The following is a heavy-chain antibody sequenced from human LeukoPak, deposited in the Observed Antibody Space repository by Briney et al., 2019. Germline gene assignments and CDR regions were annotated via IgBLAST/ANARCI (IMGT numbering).Heavy chain of an antibody. Sequence: GGSLRLSCAASGFTISSYAMTWVRQAPGKGLEWVSRISDSGGGAYYADSVKGRFTISRDNSKNTLYLQVNSLRAEDTAVYYCAVAGVGPFDIWGQGTMVIVSS. CDR2: ISDSGGGA. CDR3: AVAGVGPFDI. V-gene: IGHV3-23*01. J-gene: IGHJ3*02. CDR1: GFTISSYA. D-gene: IGHD6-19*01.